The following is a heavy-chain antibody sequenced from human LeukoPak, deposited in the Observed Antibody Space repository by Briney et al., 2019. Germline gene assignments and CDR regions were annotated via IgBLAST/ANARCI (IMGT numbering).Heavy chain of an antibody. J-gene: IGHJ3*02. CDR2: MNPNSGNT. CDR3: ARVPVGYHDAFDI. D-gene: IGHD1-26*01. Sequence: ASVKVSCKASGYTFNTYGVNWVRQAPGQGLEWMGWMNPNSGNTGYVQKFQGRVTMTRNTSIGTAYMELSSLRSEDTAVYYRARVPVGYHDAFDIWGQGTMVTVSS. CDR1: GYTFNTYG. V-gene: IGHV1-8*02.